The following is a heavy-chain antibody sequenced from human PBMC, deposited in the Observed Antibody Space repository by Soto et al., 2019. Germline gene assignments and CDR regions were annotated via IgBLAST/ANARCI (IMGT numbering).Heavy chain of an antibody. V-gene: IGHV3-33*01. CDR1: GFTFSSYG. Sequence: QPGGSLRLSCAASGFTFSSYGMHWVRQAPGKGLEWVAVIWYDGSNKYYADSVKGRFTISRDNSKNTLYLQMNSLRAEDTAVYYCARDVGVRLVYDILTGYLDYWGQGTLVTVSS. CDR3: ARDVGVRLVYDILTGYLDY. J-gene: IGHJ4*02. CDR2: IWYDGSNK. D-gene: IGHD3-9*01.